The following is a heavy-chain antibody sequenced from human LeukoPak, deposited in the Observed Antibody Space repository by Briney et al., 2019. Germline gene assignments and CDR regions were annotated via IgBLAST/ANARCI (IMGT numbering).Heavy chain of an antibody. CDR2: IKQDGSEQ. Sequence: GGSLRLSCAPSGFTFTTYWMGWVRQAPGKGLEWVANIKQDGSEQYYVDSVKGRFTISRDNAKNSLSLQMNSLRAEDTAVYYCARPLMYYYGSETYFWFDPWGQGTLVTVSS. J-gene: IGHJ5*02. V-gene: IGHV3-7*01. CDR1: GFTFTTYW. D-gene: IGHD3-10*01. CDR3: ARPLMYYYGSETYFWFDP.